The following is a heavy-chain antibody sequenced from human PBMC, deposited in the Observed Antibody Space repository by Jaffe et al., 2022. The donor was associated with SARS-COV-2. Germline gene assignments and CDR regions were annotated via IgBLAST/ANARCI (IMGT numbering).Heavy chain of an antibody. V-gene: IGHV3-49*03. CDR3: TRAIFLGGYSYGGARYYFDY. D-gene: IGHD5-18*01. CDR2: IRSKAYGGTT. CDR1: GFTFGDYA. J-gene: IGHJ4*02. Sequence: EVQLVESGGGLVQPGRSLRLSCTASGFTFGDYAMSWFRQAPGKGLEWVGFIRSKAYGGTTEYAASVKGRFTISRDDSKSIAYLQMNSLKTEDTAVYYCTRAIFLGGYSYGGARYYFDYWGQGTLVTVSS.